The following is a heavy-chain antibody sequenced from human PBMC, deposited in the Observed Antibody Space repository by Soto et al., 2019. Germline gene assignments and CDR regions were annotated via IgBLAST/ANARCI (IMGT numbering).Heavy chain of an antibody. Sequence: QVQLVQSGAEVRKPGSSVRVSCKASGDRFSTYAFNWVRQAPGQGLEWLGGIMTFFGAAMYAQKFQGRVTITADELTTTVYMELSGLGYEDTAVYYCARGGKERFRGPGMDVWGQGTTVTVSS. V-gene: IGHV1-69*01. CDR2: IMTFFGAA. D-gene: IGHD1-1*01. CDR1: GDRFSTYA. J-gene: IGHJ6*02. CDR3: ARGGKERFRGPGMDV.